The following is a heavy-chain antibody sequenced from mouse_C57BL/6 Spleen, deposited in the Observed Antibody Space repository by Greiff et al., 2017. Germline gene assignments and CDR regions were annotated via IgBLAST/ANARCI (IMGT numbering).Heavy chain of an antibody. D-gene: IGHD2-3*01. V-gene: IGHV1-82*01. CDR1: GYAFSSSW. CDR3: AREVDGYYPY. J-gene: IGHJ2*01. Sequence: VKLMESGPELVKPGASVKISCKASGYAFSSSWMNWVKQRPGKGLEWIGRIYPGDGDTNYNGKFKGKATLTADKSSSTAYMQLSSRTSEDSAVYFWAREVDGYYPYWGQGTTLTVSS. CDR2: IYPGDGDT.